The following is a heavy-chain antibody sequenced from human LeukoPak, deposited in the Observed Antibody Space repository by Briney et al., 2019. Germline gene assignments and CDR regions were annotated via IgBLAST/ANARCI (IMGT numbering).Heavy chain of an antibody. CDR3: ARGGDGGILTGLVFDY. V-gene: IGHV1-18*01. J-gene: IGHJ4*02. Sequence: ASVKVSCKASGYRXTSYGISWVRQAPGQGLEWMGWISAYNGNANYAQKLQGRVTMTTDTSTSTAYMELRSLRSDDTAVYYCARGGDGGILTGLVFDYWGQGTLVTVSS. CDR2: ISAYNGNA. CDR1: GYRXTSYG. D-gene: IGHD3-9*01.